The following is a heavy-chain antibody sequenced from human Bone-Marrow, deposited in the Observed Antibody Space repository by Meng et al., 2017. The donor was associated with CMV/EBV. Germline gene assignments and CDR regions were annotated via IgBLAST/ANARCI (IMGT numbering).Heavy chain of an antibody. D-gene: IGHD2-2*01. V-gene: IGHV1-69*10. CDR3: ARQHFYCSSTSYCYYDYGMDV. Sequence: SVKVSCKASGYTFTNYGINWVRQAPGQGLEWMGGISPYLGRTNYAQKFQGRVTITADKSTSTAYMELSSLSSEDTAVYYCARQHFYCSSTSYCYYDYGMDVWGQGTPVTVSS. J-gene: IGHJ6*02. CDR2: ISPYLGRT. CDR1: GYTFTNYG.